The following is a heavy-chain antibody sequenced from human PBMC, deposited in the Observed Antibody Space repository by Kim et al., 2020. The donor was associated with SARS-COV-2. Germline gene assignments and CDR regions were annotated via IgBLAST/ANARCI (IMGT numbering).Heavy chain of an antibody. D-gene: IGHD2-2*01. J-gene: IGHJ4*02. CDR1: GFTFTSYA. CDR3: TKRTSGAWPFDC. CDR2: IGITGGNT. Sequence: GGSLRLSCEASGFTFTSYAMTWVRQAPGKGLEWVASIGITGGNTYYADSVKGRFTISRDNSRDTLFLHMNSLRAEDTAVYYCTKRTSGAWPFDCWGQGTLVTVSS. V-gene: IGHV3-23*01.